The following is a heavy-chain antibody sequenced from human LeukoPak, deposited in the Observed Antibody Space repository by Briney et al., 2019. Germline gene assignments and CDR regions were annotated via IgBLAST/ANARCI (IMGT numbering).Heavy chain of an antibody. J-gene: IGHJ4*02. CDR3: ARAGRDDYYGSGSDGDFDY. V-gene: IGHV1-2*02. CDR2: INPNSGGT. D-gene: IGHD3-10*01. Sequence: ASVKVSCKASGYTFTGYYMHWVRQAPGQGLEWMGWINPNSGGTNYAQKFQGRVTMTRDTSISTAYMELSRLRSDDTAVYYCARAGRDDYYGSGSDGDFDYWGQGTPVTVSS. CDR1: GYTFTGYY.